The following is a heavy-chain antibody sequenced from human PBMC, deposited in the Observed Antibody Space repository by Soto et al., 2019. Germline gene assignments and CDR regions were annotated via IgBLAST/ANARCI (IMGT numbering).Heavy chain of an antibody. J-gene: IGHJ6*02. Sequence: SQTLSLTCAISGDSFSSNSAAWNWIRQSPSRGLEWLGRTYYRSKWYNDYAVSVKSRITINPDTSKNQFSLQLNSVTPEDTAVYYCARDQGKGHIVVVPAAIGYYGMDVWGQGTTVTVSS. V-gene: IGHV6-1*01. CDR2: TYYRSKWYN. CDR3: ARDQGKGHIVVVPAAIGYYGMDV. CDR1: GDSFSSNSAA. D-gene: IGHD2-2*01.